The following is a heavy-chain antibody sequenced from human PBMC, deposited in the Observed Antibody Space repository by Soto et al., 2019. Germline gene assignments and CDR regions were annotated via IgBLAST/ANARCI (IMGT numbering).Heavy chain of an antibody. D-gene: IGHD5-18*01. Sequence: QLQLQESGSGLVKPSQTLSLTCAVSGGSISSGGYSWSWIRQPPGKGLEWIGYIYHSGSTYYNPSLKSRVTISVDRSKNQFSLKLSSVTAADTAVYYCARGGPEYSYGGFFDYWGQGTLVTVSS. V-gene: IGHV4-30-2*01. J-gene: IGHJ4*02. CDR1: GGSISSGGYS. CDR3: ARGGPEYSYGGFFDY. CDR2: IYHSGST.